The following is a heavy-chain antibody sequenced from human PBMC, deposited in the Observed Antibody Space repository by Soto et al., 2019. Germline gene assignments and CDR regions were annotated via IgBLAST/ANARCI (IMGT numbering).Heavy chain of an antibody. CDR2: IIPIFGTA. J-gene: IGHJ6*02. Sequence: QVQLVQSGAEVKKPGSSVKVSCKASGGTFSSYAISWVRQAPGQGLEWMGGIIPIFGTANYAQKFPGRVTITADESRSQAYVERSSVRSEDTAVYYCARDRYDSSGPKWGYYYYGMDVWGQGTTVTVSS. CDR3: ARDRYDSSGPKWGYYYYGMDV. V-gene: IGHV1-69*12. D-gene: IGHD3-22*01. CDR1: GGTFSSYA.